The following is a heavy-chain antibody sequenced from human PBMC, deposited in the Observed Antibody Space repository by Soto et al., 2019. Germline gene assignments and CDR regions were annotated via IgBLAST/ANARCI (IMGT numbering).Heavy chain of an antibody. CDR2: MNPNSGNT. CDR3: ARGATMVRGVTNGYYYYYSMDV. V-gene: IGHV1-8*01. J-gene: IGHJ6*02. Sequence: ASVKVSCKASGYTFTSYDINWVRQATGQGLEWMGWMNPNSGNTGYAQKFQGRVTMTRNTSISTAYMELSSLRSEDTAVYYCARGATMVRGVTNGYYYYYSMDVWGQGTTVTSP. CDR1: GYTFTSYD. D-gene: IGHD3-10*01.